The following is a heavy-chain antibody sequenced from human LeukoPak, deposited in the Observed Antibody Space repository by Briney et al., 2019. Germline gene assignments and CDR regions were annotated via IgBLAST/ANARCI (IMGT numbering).Heavy chain of an antibody. CDR1: GFTFSSYG. J-gene: IGHJ4*02. CDR2: IWYDRSNK. CDR3: ASGGPQDY. V-gene: IGHV3-33*01. D-gene: IGHD3-16*01. Sequence: GRSLRLSCAASGFTFSSYGMHWVRQAPGKGLEWVAVIWYDRSNKYYADSVKGRFTISRDNSKNTLYLQMNSLRAEDTAVYYCASGGPQDYWGQGTLVTVSS.